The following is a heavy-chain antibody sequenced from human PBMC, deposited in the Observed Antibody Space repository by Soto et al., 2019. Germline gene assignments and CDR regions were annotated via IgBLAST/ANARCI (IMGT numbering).Heavy chain of an antibody. CDR2: INPNSGGT. V-gene: IGHV1-2*04. CDR3: ARVSRSSGWGYYGMDV. J-gene: IGHJ6*02. CDR1: GYTFTGYY. D-gene: IGHD6-19*01. Sequence: GASVKVSCKASGYTFTGYYMHWVRQAPGQGLEWMGWINPNSGGTNYAQKFQGWVTMTRDTSISTAYMELSRLRSDDTAVYYCARVSRSSGWGYYGMDVWGQGTTVTVS.